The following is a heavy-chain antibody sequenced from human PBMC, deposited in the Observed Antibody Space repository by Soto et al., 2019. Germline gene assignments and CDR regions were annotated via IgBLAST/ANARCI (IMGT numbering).Heavy chain of an antibody. V-gene: IGHV4-4*02. D-gene: IGHD6-13*01. CDR2: IYHSGST. Sequence: QVQLQESGPGLVKPSGTLSLTCAVSGGSISSSNWWSWVRQPPGKGLEWIGEIYHSGSTNYNPSLKSRVTISVDKSKIQCSLKLSSVTAADTAVYYCARVLSFQQQLFRFDPWGQGTLVTVSS. CDR3: ARVLSFQQQLFRFDP. J-gene: IGHJ5*02. CDR1: GGSISSSNW.